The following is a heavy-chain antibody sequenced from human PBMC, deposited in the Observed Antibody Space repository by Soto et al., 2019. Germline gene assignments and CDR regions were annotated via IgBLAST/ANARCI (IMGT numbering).Heavy chain of an antibody. J-gene: IGHJ4*02. CDR1: GGPIICFF. Sequence: SETLSLTFTVSGGPIICFFWSWSRQPAGKGLEWIGRIYTSGNTNYNPSLKSRVTMSLDTSENLLSLKLTSVTAADTAVYFCAREEQVGYFAYWGQGALVTVSS. V-gene: IGHV4-4*07. CDR2: IYTSGNT. D-gene: IGHD6-6*01. CDR3: AREEQVGYFAY.